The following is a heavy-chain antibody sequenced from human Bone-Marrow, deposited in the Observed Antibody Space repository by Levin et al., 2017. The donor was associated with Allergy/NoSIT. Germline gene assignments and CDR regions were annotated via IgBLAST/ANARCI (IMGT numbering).Heavy chain of an antibody. Sequence: GGSLRLSCVASEFTFSNYAMSWVRQAPGTGLEWVSTISGRGDSTYYADSVRGRFTISRDNSKNTLYLQTNSLRAEDTAVYYCAKDPDYGDYTSYWYFDLWGRGTLVAVSS. V-gene: IGHV3-23*01. CDR1: EFTFSNYA. J-gene: IGHJ2*01. D-gene: IGHD4-17*01. CDR3: AKDPDYGDYTSYWYFDL. CDR2: ISGRGDST.